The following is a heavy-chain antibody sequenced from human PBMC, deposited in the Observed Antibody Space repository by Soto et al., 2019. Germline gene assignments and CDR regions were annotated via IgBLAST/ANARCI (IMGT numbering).Heavy chain of an antibody. D-gene: IGHD5-12*01. CDR2: IYHSGST. Sequence: PSETLSLTCAVSGGSISSSNWWSWVRQPPGKGLEWIGEIYHSGSTNYNPSLKSRVTISVDKSKNQLSLKLSSVTAADTAVYYCASVRRDGYKGLDYWGQGTLVTVSS. V-gene: IGHV4-4*02. CDR1: GGSISSSNW. J-gene: IGHJ4*02. CDR3: ASVRRDGYKGLDY.